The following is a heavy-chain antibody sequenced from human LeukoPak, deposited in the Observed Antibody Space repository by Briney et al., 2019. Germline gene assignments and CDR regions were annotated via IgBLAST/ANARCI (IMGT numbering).Heavy chain of an antibody. Sequence: ASVKVSCKASGYTFTGYYLHWVRQAPGQGLEWMGWINPNSGGTNYAQKFQGRITMSRDTSITTAYMELSGLRSDDTAVYYCARDVYSSGWFDYWGQGTLVTVSS. CDR1: GYTFTGYY. CDR2: INPNSGGT. J-gene: IGHJ4*02. D-gene: IGHD6-19*01. V-gene: IGHV1-2*02. CDR3: ARDVYSSGWFDY.